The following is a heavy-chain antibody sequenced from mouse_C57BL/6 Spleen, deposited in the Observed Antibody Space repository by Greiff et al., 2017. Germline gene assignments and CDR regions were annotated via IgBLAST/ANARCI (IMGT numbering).Heavy chain of an antibody. CDR2: ISYDGSN. Sequence: EVQLQESGPGLVKPSQSLSLTCSVTGYSITSGYYWNWIRQFPGNKLEWMGYISYDGSNNYNPSLKNRISITRDTSKNQFFLKLNSVTTEDTATYYCARVLGGSLYYAMDYWGQGTSVTVSS. CDR3: ARVLGGSLYYAMDY. D-gene: IGHD4-1*01. J-gene: IGHJ4*01. V-gene: IGHV3-6*01. CDR1: GYSITSGYY.